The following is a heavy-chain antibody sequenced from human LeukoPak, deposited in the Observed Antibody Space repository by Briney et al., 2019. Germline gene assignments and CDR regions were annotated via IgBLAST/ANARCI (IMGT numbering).Heavy chain of an antibody. D-gene: IGHD3-22*01. J-gene: IGHJ4*02. CDR1: GGSISSSTFY. V-gene: IGHV4-39*02. CDR2: INYSGST. Sequence: SETLSLTCTVSGGSISSSTFYWGWIRQPPGKGLEWIGSINYSGSTYYNPSLKSRVTISVDSPKNHFSLKPSSVTAADTAVYYCARPGYYDNSGFNFDYWGQGTLVTVSS. CDR3: ARPGYYDNSGFNFDY.